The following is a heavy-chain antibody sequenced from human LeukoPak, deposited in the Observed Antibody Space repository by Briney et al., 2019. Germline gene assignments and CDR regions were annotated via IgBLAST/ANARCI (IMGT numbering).Heavy chain of an antibody. CDR2: IHSGGTT. CDR3: ATSRGAA. V-gene: IGHV3-53*01. J-gene: IGHJ6*02. Sequence: GGSLRLSCAVSGFIVSSDFMGWVRQAPGQGLEWVSAIHSGGTTLYAASVKGRFIISRDNAKNTLYLQMRSLRADDTAVYYCATSRGAARGQGTTVTVSS. CDR1: GFIVSSDF.